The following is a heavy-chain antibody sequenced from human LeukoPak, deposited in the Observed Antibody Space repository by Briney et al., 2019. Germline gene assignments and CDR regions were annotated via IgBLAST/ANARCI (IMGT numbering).Heavy chain of an antibody. CDR3: ARSDSAAGLIGAPFQH. D-gene: IGHD6-13*01. CDR2: INPNSGGT. V-gene: IGHV1-2*04. CDR1: GYTFTGYY. J-gene: IGHJ1*01. Sequence: ASVKVSCKASGYTFTGYYMHWVRQAPGQGLEWMGWINPNSGGTNYAQKFQGWVTMTRDTSISTAYMELSRLRSDDTAVYYCARSDSAAGLIGAPFQHWGQGTLVTVSS.